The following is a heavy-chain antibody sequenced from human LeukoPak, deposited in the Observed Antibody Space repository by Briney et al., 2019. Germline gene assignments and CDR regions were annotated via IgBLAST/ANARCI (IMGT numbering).Heavy chain of an antibody. D-gene: IGHD1-26*01. CDR1: EYTFAIYW. CDR3: ARESGSYFAKPFDY. V-gene: IGHV5-51*01. J-gene: IGHJ4*02. Sequence: GESLKISCKTSEYTFAIYWIAWVRQMPGKGLEWMGTVYPSNSQTAYSPSFQGQVTISADKSISTAYLQWSSLKASDAAMYYCARESGSYFAKPFDYWGQGTLVTVSS. CDR2: VYPSNSQT.